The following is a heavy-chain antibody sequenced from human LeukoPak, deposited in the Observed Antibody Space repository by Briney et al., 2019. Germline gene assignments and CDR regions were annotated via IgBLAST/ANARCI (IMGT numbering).Heavy chain of an antibody. CDR2: ISSSGSTI. V-gene: IGHV3-48*03. Sequence: GGSLRLSCAASGFTFSSYEMNWVRQAPGKGLEWVSYISSSGSTIYYADSVKGRFTISRDNARNSLDLQMNSLRAEDTAVYYCAAGDFYFDYWGQGTLVTVSS. D-gene: IGHD2-21*02. J-gene: IGHJ4*02. CDR1: GFTFSSYE. CDR3: AAGDFYFDY.